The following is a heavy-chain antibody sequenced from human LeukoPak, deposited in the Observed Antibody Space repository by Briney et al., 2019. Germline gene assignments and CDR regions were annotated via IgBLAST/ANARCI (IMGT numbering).Heavy chain of an antibody. V-gene: IGHV3-7*01. Sequence: PGGSLRLSCAASGLTFTRYWMSWVRQAPGKGLEWVANIKEDGSEKYYVDSVKGRFTISRDNAKNSLYLQMNSLRAEDTAVYFCAKGSKAVLFTRDHYMDVWGKGTTVTISS. D-gene: IGHD6-19*01. CDR3: AKGSKAVLFTRDHYMDV. CDR2: IKEDGSEK. J-gene: IGHJ6*03. CDR1: GLTFTRYW.